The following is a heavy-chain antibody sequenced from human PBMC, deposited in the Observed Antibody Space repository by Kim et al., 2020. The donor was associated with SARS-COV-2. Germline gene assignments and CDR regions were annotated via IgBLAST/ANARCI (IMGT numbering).Heavy chain of an antibody. V-gene: IGHV1-2*02. J-gene: IGHJ4*02. Sequence: ASVKVSCKASGYTFTGYYMHWVRQAPGQGLEWMGWINPNSGGTNYAQKFQGRVTMTRDTSISTAYMELSRLRSDDTAVYYCARGFTTVAGVERGYFDYWGQGTLVTVSS. D-gene: IGHD6-19*01. CDR1: GYTFTGYY. CDR3: ARGFTTVAGVERGYFDY. CDR2: INPNSGGT.